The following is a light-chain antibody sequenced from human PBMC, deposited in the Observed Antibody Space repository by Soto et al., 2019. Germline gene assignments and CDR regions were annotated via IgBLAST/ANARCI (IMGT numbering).Light chain of an antibody. Sequence: QSALTQPPSASGSPGQSVTISCTGTSSDVGGYNYVSWHQQHPGKAPKVIIYDVTKRPSGVPDRFSGSKSGNTASLTVSGLQAEDEADYYCSSYAGSNNLVFGGGTKLTVL. CDR3: SSYAGSNNLV. V-gene: IGLV2-8*01. J-gene: IGLJ2*01. CDR1: SSDVGGYNY. CDR2: DVT.